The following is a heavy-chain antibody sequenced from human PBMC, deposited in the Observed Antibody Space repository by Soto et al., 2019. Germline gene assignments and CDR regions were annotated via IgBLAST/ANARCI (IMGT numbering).Heavy chain of an antibody. CDR3: ARAEVGQVVVVAATVYYYYGMDV. CDR1: GFTFSSYW. J-gene: IGHJ6*02. D-gene: IGHD2-15*01. Sequence: EVQLVESGGGLVQPGGSLRLSCAASGFTFSSYWMHWVRQAPGKGLVWVSRINSDGSSTSYADSVKGRFTISRDNAKNTLDLQMNSLRAEDTAVYYCARAEVGQVVVVAATVYYYYGMDVWGQGTTVTVSS. CDR2: INSDGSST. V-gene: IGHV3-74*01.